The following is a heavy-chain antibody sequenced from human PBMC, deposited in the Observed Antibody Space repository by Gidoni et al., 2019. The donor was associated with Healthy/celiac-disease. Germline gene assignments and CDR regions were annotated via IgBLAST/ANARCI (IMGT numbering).Heavy chain of an antibody. CDR3: ARAPLDYSSGWYPLGYFDL. CDR2: IIPIFGTA. J-gene: IGHJ2*01. D-gene: IGHD6-19*01. Sequence: LEWMGGIIPIFGTANYAQKFQGRVTITADESTSTAYMELSSLRSEDTAVYYCARAPLDYSSGWYPLGYFDLWGRGTLVTVSS. V-gene: IGHV1-69*01.